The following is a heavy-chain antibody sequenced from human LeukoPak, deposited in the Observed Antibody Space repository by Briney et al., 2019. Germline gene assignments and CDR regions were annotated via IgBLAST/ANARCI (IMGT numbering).Heavy chain of an antibody. D-gene: IGHD5-12*01. CDR2: IYSGGDT. CDR3: ARASGYSGYDPFDY. Sequence: QTGGSLRLSCAASGFTVSSNYMSWVRQAPGKGLEWVSVIYSGGDTYYADSVKGRFTISRDNSKNTLYLQMNTPRAEDTAVYYCARASGYSGYDPFDYWGQGTLVTVSS. V-gene: IGHV3-53*01. CDR1: GFTVSSNY. J-gene: IGHJ4*02.